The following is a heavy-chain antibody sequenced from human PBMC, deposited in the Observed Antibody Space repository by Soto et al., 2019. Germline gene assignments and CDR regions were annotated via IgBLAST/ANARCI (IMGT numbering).Heavy chain of an antibody. J-gene: IGHJ3*02. CDR1: GDSMTISDFL. D-gene: IGHD2-2*01. CDR3: ARPVYAHWAFDI. Sequence: QLLESGPGLVKPSETLSLSCTVSGDSMTISDFLCGWVRQPPGKGLEWIGGIYYSGLANYNPSLRTRATMSVDTSRHKFFLNVTSVTAADTAVYDFARPVYAHWAFDIWGQGKLVTVSS. CDR2: IYYSGLA. V-gene: IGHV4-39*01.